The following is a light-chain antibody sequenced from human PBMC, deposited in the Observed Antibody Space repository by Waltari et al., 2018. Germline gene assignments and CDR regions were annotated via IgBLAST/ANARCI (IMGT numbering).Light chain of an antibody. Sequence: DIVLTQAPDSLAVSLGESATITCESSQSVLYTSNNKNYLTWYQQKPGPPPKLLISWASTRESGVPDRFSGSGSGTDFTLTISSLQAEDVAVYFCQQHFTIPLTFGGGTRVEIK. CDR2: WAS. J-gene: IGKJ4*01. CDR1: QSVLYTSNNKNY. CDR3: QQHFTIPLT. V-gene: IGKV4-1*01.